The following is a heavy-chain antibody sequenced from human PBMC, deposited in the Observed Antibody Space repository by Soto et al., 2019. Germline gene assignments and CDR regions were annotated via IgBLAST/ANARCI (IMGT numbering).Heavy chain of an antibody. J-gene: IGHJ4*02. CDR2: ISAYNGNT. D-gene: IGHD3-10*01. CDR3: ARDQNYYGSGSSSGY. Sequence: ASVKVSCKASGYTFTSYGISWVRQAPGQGLEWMGWISAYNGNTNYAQKLQGRVTMTTDTSTSTAYMELRSLRSDDTAVYYCARDQNYYGSGSSSGYWGQGTLVTVPS. CDR1: GYTFTSYG. V-gene: IGHV1-18*01.